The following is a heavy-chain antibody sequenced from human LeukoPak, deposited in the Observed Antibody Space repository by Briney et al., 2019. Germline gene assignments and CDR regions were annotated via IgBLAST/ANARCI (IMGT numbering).Heavy chain of an antibody. CDR2: INPNSGGT. D-gene: IGHD3-22*01. J-gene: IGHJ2*01. CDR3: ARAVYYYDSSGPSYWYFDL. CDR1: GYSFTGYY. V-gene: IGHV1-2*02. Sequence: GASVKVSCKASGYSFTGYYMHWVRQAPGQGLEWMGCINPNSGGTDYAQKFQGRVTMTRDTSISTAYMELSSLRSEDTAVYYCARAVYYYDSSGPSYWYFDLWGRGTLVTVSS.